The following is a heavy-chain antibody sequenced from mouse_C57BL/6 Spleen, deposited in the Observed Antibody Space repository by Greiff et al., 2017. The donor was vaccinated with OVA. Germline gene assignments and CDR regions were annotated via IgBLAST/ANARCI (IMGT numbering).Heavy chain of an antibody. CDR2: IDPENGDT. D-gene: IGHD2-1*01. CDR1: GFNIKDDY. V-gene: IGHV14-4*01. Sequence: VQLQQSGAELVRPGASVKLSCTASGFNIKDDYMHWVKQRPEQGLEWIGWIDPENGDTEYASKFQGKATITADTSSNTAYLQLSSLTSEDTAVDYCTTGYGNYVGDYWGQGTTLTVSS. CDR3: TTGYGNYVGDY. J-gene: IGHJ2*01.